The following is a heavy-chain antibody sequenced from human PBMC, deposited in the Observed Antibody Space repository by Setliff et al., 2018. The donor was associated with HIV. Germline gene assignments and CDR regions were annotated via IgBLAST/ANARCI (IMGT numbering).Heavy chain of an antibody. V-gene: IGHV3-23*01. CDR2: ISADGLTT. D-gene: IGHD3-22*01. J-gene: IGHJ1*01. CDR1: GFTFNTYA. CDR3: SYYYDSSGYLTEYFQH. Sequence: GGSLRLSCAASGFTFNTYAVTWVRQAPGKGLEWVSVISADGLTTFYADSVKGRFTISRDNSKDTLYLQMNSLRAEDTALYYCSYYYDSSGYLTEYFQHWGQGTLVTVSS.